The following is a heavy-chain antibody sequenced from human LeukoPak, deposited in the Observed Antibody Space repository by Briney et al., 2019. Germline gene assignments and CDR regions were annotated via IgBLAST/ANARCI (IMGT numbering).Heavy chain of an antibody. CDR2: ISYDGSNK. D-gene: IGHD3-10*01. Sequence: GGSLRLSCAASGFTFSSYAMHWVRQAPGKGLEWVAVISYDGSNKYYADSVKGRFTISRDNSKNTLYLQMNSLRAEDTAVYYCARDMLEGWFGELGAAFDIWGQGTMVTVSS. CDR1: GFTFSSYA. J-gene: IGHJ3*02. CDR3: ARDMLEGWFGELGAAFDI. V-gene: IGHV3-30-3*01.